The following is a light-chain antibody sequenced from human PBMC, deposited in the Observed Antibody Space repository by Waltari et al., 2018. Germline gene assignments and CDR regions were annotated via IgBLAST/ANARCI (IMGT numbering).Light chain of an antibody. J-gene: IGKJ5*01. V-gene: IGKV1-5*03. CDR1: QSISSW. CDR2: KSS. Sequence: DIQMTQSPSALSASVGDRVTITCRASQSISSWLAWYKQKPGEVPKLLIQKSSHLQSGFPSRISGSGSGTEMTLTISSLQSDDCAIYYCQQYSDDPMTFGQGTRLENK. CDR3: QQYSDDPMT.